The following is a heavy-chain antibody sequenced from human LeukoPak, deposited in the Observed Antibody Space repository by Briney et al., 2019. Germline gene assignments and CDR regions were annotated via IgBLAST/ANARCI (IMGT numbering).Heavy chain of an antibody. Sequence: GGSLRLSCAASGFSFRDYWMSWVRQAPGKGLEWVADIGPDGSGKTYVDSVKGRFTISRDNAQQSLYLQMDTLTAEDTAVYYCVTSWVRQQRDFWGQGTLVTVSS. CDR3: VTSWVRQQRDF. D-gene: IGHD3-10*01. V-gene: IGHV3-7*01. J-gene: IGHJ4*02. CDR1: GFSFRDYW. CDR2: IGPDGSGK.